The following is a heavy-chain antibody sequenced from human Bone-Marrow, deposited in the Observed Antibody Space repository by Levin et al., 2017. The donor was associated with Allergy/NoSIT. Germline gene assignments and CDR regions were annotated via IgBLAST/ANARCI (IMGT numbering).Heavy chain of an antibody. CDR2: IYYSGST. V-gene: IGHV4-59*01. J-gene: IGHJ6*02. CDR1: GGSISSYY. D-gene: IGHD6-19*01. CDR3: ARGGIAVAGDDYYYYGMDV. Sequence: GSLRLSCTVSGGSISSYYWSWIRQPAGKGLEWIGYIYYSGSTNYNPSLKSRVTISVDTSKNQFSLKLSSVTAADTAVYYCARGGIAVAGDDYYYYGMDVWGQGTTVTVSS.